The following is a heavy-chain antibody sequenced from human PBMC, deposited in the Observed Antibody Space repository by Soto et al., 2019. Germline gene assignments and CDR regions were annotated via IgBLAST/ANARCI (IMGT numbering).Heavy chain of an antibody. V-gene: IGHV1-69*12. CDR1: GGTFSNYA. CDR3: ASWLKETGIGAYYYYGMDV. CDR2: IMPIFGRA. Sequence: QVQVGQSGAEVKKPGSSVKVSCKASGGTFSNYAFSWVRQAPGQGLEWLGGIMPIFGRADYAQKFRGRVTITADESTSTAQMELSSLRSEDTAVYYCASWLKETGIGAYYYYGMDVWGQGTTVTVSS. J-gene: IGHJ6*02. D-gene: IGHD3-9*01.